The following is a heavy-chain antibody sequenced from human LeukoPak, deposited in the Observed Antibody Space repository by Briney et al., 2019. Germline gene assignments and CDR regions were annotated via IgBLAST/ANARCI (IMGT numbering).Heavy chain of an antibody. CDR1: GFTFSSYA. V-gene: IGHV3-23*01. J-gene: IGHJ5*02. Sequence: GGSLRLSCAASGFTFSSYAMSWVRQAPGKGLEWVSAISGSGGSTYYADSVKGRFTISRDNSKNTLYLQMNSLSAEDTAVYYCARGGIYNWFDPWGQGTLVTVSS. CDR2: ISGSGGST. CDR3: ARGGIYNWFDP. D-gene: IGHD3-16*01.